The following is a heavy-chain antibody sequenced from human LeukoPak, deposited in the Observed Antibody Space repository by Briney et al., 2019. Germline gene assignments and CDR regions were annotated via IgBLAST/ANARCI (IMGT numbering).Heavy chain of an antibody. CDR2: IIPIFGTA. D-gene: IGHD3-10*01. Sequence: EASVKVSCKASGGTFSSYAISWVRQAPGQGLEWMGGIIPIFGTANYAQKFQGRVTITADESTSTAYMELSSLRSEDTAVYYCARDRGSGRNWFDPWGQGTLVTVSS. J-gene: IGHJ5*02. V-gene: IGHV1-69*13. CDR3: ARDRGSGRNWFDP. CDR1: GGTFSSYA.